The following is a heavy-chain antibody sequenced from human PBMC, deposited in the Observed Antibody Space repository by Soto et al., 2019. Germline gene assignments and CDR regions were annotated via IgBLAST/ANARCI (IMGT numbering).Heavy chain of an antibody. CDR2: IHYSGTP. Sequence: QVQLQESGPRLVKPSETLSLTCSVSGGSISGNYWSWIRQPPGKGLEWIGYIHYSGTPNYNPSLRSRVTLSVDTSKNPSSLNLSSVTAADEAVYYCARDGGSVGGFDYWGQGTLVTVSS. J-gene: IGHJ4*02. D-gene: IGHD3-16*01. V-gene: IGHV4-59*01. CDR1: GGSISGNY. CDR3: ARDGGSVGGFDY.